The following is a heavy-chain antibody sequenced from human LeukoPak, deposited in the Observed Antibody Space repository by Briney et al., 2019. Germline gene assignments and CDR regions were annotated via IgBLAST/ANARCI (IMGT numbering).Heavy chain of an antibody. CDR2: IDPRGGST. V-gene: IGHV1-46*01. Sequence: ASVKVSCKASGYTFTSYSMHWVRQAPGQGLEWMGIIDPRGGSTSYAQRLQGRVTMTTDTSTSTDYMKLSSVGSEVSDFYYCAKQVDMDVWGKGTTVTVSS. CDR3: AKQVDMDV. CDR1: GYTFTSYS. J-gene: IGHJ6*04.